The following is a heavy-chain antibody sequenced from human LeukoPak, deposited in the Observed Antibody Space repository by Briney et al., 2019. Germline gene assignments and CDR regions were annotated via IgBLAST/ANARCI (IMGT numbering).Heavy chain of an antibody. Sequence: GASVKVSCKASGYTFTSYGISWVRQAPGQGLEWMGWISAYNGNTNYAQKLQGRVTMTTDTSTSTAYMELRSLRSDDTAVYYCARVYCSSTSCYFPHYYYYMDVWGKGTTVTISS. D-gene: IGHD2-2*01. CDR3: ARVYCSSTSCYFPHYYYYMDV. CDR1: GYTFTSYG. CDR2: ISAYNGNT. J-gene: IGHJ6*03. V-gene: IGHV1-18*01.